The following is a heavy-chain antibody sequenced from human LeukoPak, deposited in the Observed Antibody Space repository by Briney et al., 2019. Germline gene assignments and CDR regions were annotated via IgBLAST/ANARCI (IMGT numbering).Heavy chain of an antibody. V-gene: IGHV1-69*02. J-gene: IGHJ6*02. CDR3: ARQDTAMAYYHGMDV. D-gene: IGHD5-18*01. Sequence: GAAVNVSCKACVGIFSRYTISWVRQARGQGLEWMGRIIPILGIANYAQKFQGRVTITADKSTSTAYMELSSLRPEHTAVYYCARQDTAMAYYHGMDVWGQGTTVTVPS. CDR1: VGIFSRYT. CDR2: IIPILGIA.